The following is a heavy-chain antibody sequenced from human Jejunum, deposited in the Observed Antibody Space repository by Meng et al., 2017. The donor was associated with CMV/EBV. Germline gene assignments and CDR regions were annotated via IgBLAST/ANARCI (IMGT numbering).Heavy chain of an antibody. CDR1: GYSFTGSY. CDR2: IAPGSGDK. Sequence: KVSCKASGYSFTGSYMHWIRQAPGQGLEWMGWIAPGSGDKNSAQKFQGRVTFTTDRSTNTIYMELSSLRSDDTAMYFCAREAHFSFDLWGQGTLVTVSS. J-gene: IGHJ4*02. D-gene: IGHD2/OR15-2a*01. CDR3: AREAHFSFDL. V-gene: IGHV1-2*02.